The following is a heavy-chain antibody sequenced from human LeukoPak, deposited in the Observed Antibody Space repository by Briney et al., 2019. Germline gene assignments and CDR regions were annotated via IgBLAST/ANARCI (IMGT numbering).Heavy chain of an antibody. J-gene: IGHJ4*02. Sequence: SETLSLTCTVSGGSISSYYWSWIRQHPGKGLEWIGYIYYSGSTYYNPSLKSRVTISVDTSKNQFSLKLSSVTAADTAVYYCARHCSGSSCYDNWGQGTLVTVSS. V-gene: IGHV4-59*06. CDR1: GGSISSYY. CDR3: ARHCSGSSCYDN. D-gene: IGHD2-15*01. CDR2: IYYSGST.